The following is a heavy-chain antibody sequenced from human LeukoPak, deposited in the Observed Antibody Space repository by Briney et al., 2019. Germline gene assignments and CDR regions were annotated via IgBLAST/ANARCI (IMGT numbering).Heavy chain of an antibody. D-gene: IGHD2-2*02. CDR1: GYSFTSYW. Sequence: GESLKVSCKGSGYSFTSYWIGWVRQMPGKGLEWMGIIYPGDSDTRYSPSFQGQVTISADKSISTAYLQWSSLKASDTAMYYCARRHCSSSSCYTAPWNYFDYWGQGTLVTVSS. CDR3: ARRHCSSSSCYTAPWNYFDY. CDR2: IYPGDSDT. V-gene: IGHV5-51*01. J-gene: IGHJ4*02.